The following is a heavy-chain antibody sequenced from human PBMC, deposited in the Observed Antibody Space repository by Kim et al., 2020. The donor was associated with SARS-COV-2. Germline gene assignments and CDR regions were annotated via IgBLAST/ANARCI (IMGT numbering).Heavy chain of an antibody. V-gene: IGHV4-34*01. CDR2: INHSGST. J-gene: IGHJ6*03. CDR1: GGSFSGYY. Sequence: SETLSLTCAVYGGSFSGYYWSWIRQPPGKGLEWIGEINHSGSTNYNPSLKSRVTISVDTSKNQFSLKLSSVTAADTAAYYCARELPLYYYGSGSYLGTPNRAYYYYYMDVWGKGTTVTVSS. CDR3: ARELPLYYYGSGSYLGTPNRAYYYYYMDV. D-gene: IGHD3-10*01.